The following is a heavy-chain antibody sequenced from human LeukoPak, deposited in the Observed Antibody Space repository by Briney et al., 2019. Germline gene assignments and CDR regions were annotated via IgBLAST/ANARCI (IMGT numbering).Heavy chain of an antibody. D-gene: IGHD2-2*01. Sequence: PSETLSLTCTVSGGSISSYYWSWIRQPPGKGLEWIGGVYYTGTTYYSPSLNSRVTVSIDTSNKQFSLRLTSVTAADMAVYYCARRAVVAAAVSYFDYWGQGILVTVSS. V-gene: IGHV4-59*05. CDR1: GGSISSYY. CDR2: VYYTGTT. J-gene: IGHJ4*02. CDR3: ARRAVVAAAVSYFDY.